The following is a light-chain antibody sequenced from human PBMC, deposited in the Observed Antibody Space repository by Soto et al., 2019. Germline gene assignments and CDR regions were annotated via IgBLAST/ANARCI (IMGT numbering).Light chain of an antibody. CDR1: QSVSSNY. CDR2: GAS. CDR3: QQYGSSPPIT. Sequence: IAWRQSPYTLSLSPGERATLSCRTIQSVSSNYLAWYQQKPAQAPRLLIYGASSRATGIPDRFSGSGSGTDFTLTISRLEPEDFAVYYCQQYGSSPPITFGHGTKVDIK. V-gene: IGKV3-20*01. J-gene: IGKJ1*01.